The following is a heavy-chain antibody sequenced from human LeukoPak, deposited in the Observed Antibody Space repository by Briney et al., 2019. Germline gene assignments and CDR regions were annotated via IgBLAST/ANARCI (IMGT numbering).Heavy chain of an antibody. Sequence: PGRSLRLSCAASGFTFSSCGMHWVRQAPGKGLEWVAVISYDGSNKYYADSVKGRFTISRDNSKNTLYLQMNSLRAEDTAVYYCAKGYYYDSSGYEEVWGQGTLVTVSS. CDR3: AKGYYYDSSGYEEV. J-gene: IGHJ4*02. D-gene: IGHD3-22*01. CDR2: ISYDGSNK. CDR1: GFTFSSCG. V-gene: IGHV3-30*18.